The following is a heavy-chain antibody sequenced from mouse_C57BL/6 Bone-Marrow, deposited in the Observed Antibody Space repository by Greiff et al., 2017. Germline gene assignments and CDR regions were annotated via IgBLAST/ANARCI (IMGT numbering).Heavy chain of an antibody. CDR2: INPNYGTT. CDR3: AKGIYYGILYYFDY. D-gene: IGHD2-1*01. Sequence: EVQLQQSGPELVKPGASVKISCKASGYSFTDYNMNWVKQSTGKSLEWIGVINPNYGTTSYNQKFKGKATLTVDQSSSTAYMQLNSLTSEDSAVYYCAKGIYYGILYYFDYWGQGTTLTVSA. V-gene: IGHV1-39*01. CDR1: GYSFTDYN. J-gene: IGHJ2*01.